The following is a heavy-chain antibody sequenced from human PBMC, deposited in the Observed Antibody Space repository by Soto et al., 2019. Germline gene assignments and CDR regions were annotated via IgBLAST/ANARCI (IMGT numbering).Heavy chain of an antibody. V-gene: IGHV4-30-2*01. CDR2: IYHSGST. Sequence: PSGTLSLTCAVSGGSISSGGYSWSWIRQPPGKGLEWIGYIYHSGSTYYNPSLKSRVTISVDRSKNQFSLKLSSVAAADTAVYYCARGGSYYYDSSGYYPYFDYWGQGTLVTVSS. CDR3: ARGGSYYYDSSGYYPYFDY. CDR1: GGSISSGGYS. D-gene: IGHD3-22*01. J-gene: IGHJ4*02.